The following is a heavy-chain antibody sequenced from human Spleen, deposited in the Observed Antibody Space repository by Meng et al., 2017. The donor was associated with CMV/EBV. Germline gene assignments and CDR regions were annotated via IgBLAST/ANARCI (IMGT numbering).Heavy chain of an antibody. CDR2: ISGFDGHT. CDR1: GYRFKSYG. J-gene: IGHJ4*02. Sequence: SCKASGYRFKSYGVSWVRQAPGQGLEWMGWISGFDGHTNDAPKFQGRVTLTIEPSTSTAYMELTSLRSDDTAVYFCARDENGYNGQDFWGQGTLVTVSS. V-gene: IGHV1-18*01. CDR3: ARDENGYNGQDF. D-gene: IGHD5-24*01.